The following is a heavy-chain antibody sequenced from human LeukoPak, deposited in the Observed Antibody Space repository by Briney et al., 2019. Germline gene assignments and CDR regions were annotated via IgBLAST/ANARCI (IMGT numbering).Heavy chain of an antibody. CDR3: AKPYCSSTSCYGFDY. V-gene: IGHV3-23*01. D-gene: IGHD2-2*01. J-gene: IGHJ4*02. CDR2: ISGSGGST. Sequence: GGSLRLSSAASGFTFSSYAMSWVRQAPGKGLEWVSAISGSGGSTYYADSVKGRFTISRDNSKNTLYLQMNSLRAEDTAVYYCAKPYCSSTSCYGFDYWGQGTLVTVSS. CDR1: GFTFSSYA.